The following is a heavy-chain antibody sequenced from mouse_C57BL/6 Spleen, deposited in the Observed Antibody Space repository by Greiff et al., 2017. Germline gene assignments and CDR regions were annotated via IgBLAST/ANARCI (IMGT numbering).Heavy chain of an antibody. CDR2: IDPSDSYT. J-gene: IGHJ3*01. D-gene: IGHD3-2*02. V-gene: IGHV1-59*01. Sequence: QVQLQQPGAELVRPGTSVKLSCKASGYTFTSYWMHWVKQRPGQGLEWIGVIDPSDSYTNYNQKFKGKATLTVDTSSSTAYMQLSSLTSEDSAVYYCAHTAQAEAWFAYWGQGTLVTVSA. CDR3: AHTAQAEAWFAY. CDR1: GYTFTSYW.